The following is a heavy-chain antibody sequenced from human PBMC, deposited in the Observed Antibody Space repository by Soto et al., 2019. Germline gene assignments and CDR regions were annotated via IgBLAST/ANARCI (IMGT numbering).Heavy chain of an antibody. CDR3: ARMVRGSNIDYYHYMDV. Sequence: QVQLVQSGAEVKKPGASVKVSCKASGYTFTSHGISWVRQAPGQGLEWMGWISAYNGDTNYAQKLQGRVNVTTDTPTSTAYRELRGLRSEDTAVYYCARMVRGSNIDYYHYMDVWGKGTTVTVSS. D-gene: IGHD3-10*01. V-gene: IGHV1-18*01. CDR2: ISAYNGDT. CDR1: GYTFTSHG. J-gene: IGHJ6*03.